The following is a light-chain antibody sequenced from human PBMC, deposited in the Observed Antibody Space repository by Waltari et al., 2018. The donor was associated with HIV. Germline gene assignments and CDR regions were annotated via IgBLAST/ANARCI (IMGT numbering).Light chain of an antibody. CDR1: SSDIGGYDY. Sequence: QSALTQPASVSGSPGQSITISCNGTSSDIGGYDYVPCYQQYPGKAPKLIIFGVTNRPSGVSTRFSGSKSGNMASLTISGLQAEDEADYYCTSYTSISPLAIFGGGTQVTVL. V-gene: IGLV2-14*01. J-gene: IGLJ7*01. CDR2: GVT. CDR3: TSYTSISPLAI.